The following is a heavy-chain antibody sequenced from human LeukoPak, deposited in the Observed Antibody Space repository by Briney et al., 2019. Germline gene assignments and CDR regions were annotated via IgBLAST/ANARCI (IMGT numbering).Heavy chain of an antibody. CDR2: ISGYNGHT. CDR1: GYTFTRYG. CDR3: ARGDYYDTSSYIAF. Sequence: ASVKVSCKASGYTFTRYGISWVRQAPGQGPEWMGWISGYNGHTNYAQRFQGRVTMTTDTSTSTAYMELRSLRSEDMAVYYCARGDYYDTSSYIAFWGQGTMVTVSS. V-gene: IGHV1-18*03. J-gene: IGHJ3*01. D-gene: IGHD3-22*01.